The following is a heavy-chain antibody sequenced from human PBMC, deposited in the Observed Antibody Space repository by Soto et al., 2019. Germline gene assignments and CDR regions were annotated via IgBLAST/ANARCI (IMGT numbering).Heavy chain of an antibody. CDR1: GGSISNSGYY. Sequence: SETLSLTCTFSGGSISNSGYYLGWIRQSPGKGLEWIGSMFHSGDTYYNPSLKSRVTISVDTSKNQFSLKLSSVTAADTAVYYCARHYGSFDPWGQGTLVPVSS. CDR3: ARHYGSFDP. J-gene: IGHJ5*02. CDR2: MFHSGDT. D-gene: IGHD6-19*01. V-gene: IGHV4-39*01.